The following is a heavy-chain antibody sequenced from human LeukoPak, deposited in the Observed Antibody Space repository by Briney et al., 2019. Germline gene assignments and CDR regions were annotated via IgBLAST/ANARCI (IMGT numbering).Heavy chain of an antibody. D-gene: IGHD1-1*01. Sequence: PSVKVSCKASGYTFTRYYMHWVRQAPGQGLEWMGIINPSGGSTSYAQKFQGRVTMTRDMSTSTVYMELSSLRSEDTAVYYCARAGVLFEYWGQGTLVTVSS. CDR3: ARAGVLFEY. V-gene: IGHV1-46*01. CDR1: GYTFTRYY. CDR2: INPSGGST. J-gene: IGHJ4*02.